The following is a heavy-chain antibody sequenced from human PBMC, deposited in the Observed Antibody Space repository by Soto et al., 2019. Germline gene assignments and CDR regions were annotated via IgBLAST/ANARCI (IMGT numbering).Heavy chain of an antibody. D-gene: IGHD3-10*01. CDR2: IYYSGST. J-gene: IGHJ4*02. Sequence: SETLSLTCTVSGGSVSSGSYYWSWIRQPPGKGLEWIGYIYYSGSTNYNPSLKSRVTISVDTSKNQFSLKLSSVTAADTAVYYCARSHYYGSGSTPGYFDYWGQGTLVTVSS. V-gene: IGHV4-61*01. CDR3: ARSHYYGSGSTPGYFDY. CDR1: GGSVSSGSYY.